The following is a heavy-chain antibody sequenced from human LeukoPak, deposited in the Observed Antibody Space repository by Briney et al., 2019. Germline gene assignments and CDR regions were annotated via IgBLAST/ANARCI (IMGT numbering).Heavy chain of an antibody. Sequence: SETLSLTCTVSGGSISNYYWTWVRQPAGKGLEWIGRIYSSGSTNFNPSLKSRVTMSVDTSRNQFSLKLTSVTAADTAVYYCARSSDNGIFGDIWGQGTMVTVSS. J-gene: IGHJ3*02. CDR1: GGSISNYY. CDR2: IYSSGST. CDR3: ARSSDNGIFGDI. V-gene: IGHV4-4*07. D-gene: IGHD3-3*01.